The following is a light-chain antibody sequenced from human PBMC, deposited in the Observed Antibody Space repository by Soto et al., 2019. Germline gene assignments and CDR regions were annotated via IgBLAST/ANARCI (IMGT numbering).Light chain of an antibody. Sequence: EIVLTQSPATLSSSPGERATLSCRASQSVGSSLAWYQQKPGQALRLLIYDASNRATGIPARFSGSGSGTDFTLTISSLEPEDFAVYYCQQRSNWPALTFGGGTKVDIK. CDR3: QQRSNWPALT. V-gene: IGKV3-11*01. CDR1: QSVGSS. CDR2: DAS. J-gene: IGKJ4*01.